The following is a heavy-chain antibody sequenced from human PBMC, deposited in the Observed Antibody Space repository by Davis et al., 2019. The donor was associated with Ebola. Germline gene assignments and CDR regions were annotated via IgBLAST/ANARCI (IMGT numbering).Heavy chain of an antibody. CDR3: AKDFQSYVAVAGTKDH. CDR1: GFPFSTYG. CDR2: IWYDGSET. J-gene: IGHJ4*02. V-gene: IGHV3-33*03. D-gene: IGHD6-19*01. Sequence: GESLKISCAASGFPFSTYGMHWVRQAPGKGLEWVTVIWYDGSETYYVDSVKGRFTISRDNSRNTVFLQMNSLRAEDTAIYYCAKDFQSYVAVAGTKDHWGQGTLVTVSS.